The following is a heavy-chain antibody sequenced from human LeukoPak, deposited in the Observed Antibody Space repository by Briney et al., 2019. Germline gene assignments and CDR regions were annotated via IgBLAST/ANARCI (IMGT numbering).Heavy chain of an antibody. J-gene: IGHJ6*04. CDR3: ARDREVVTAKAQMDV. CDR2: IYIDANT. D-gene: IGHD2-21*02. Sequence: GGSLRLSCAVSGFSVSTNHMSWVRQAPGKGLEWVSVIYIDANTYYADSVKGRLTISRDNSKNTVFLQMNSLRAEDTAVYYCARDREVVTAKAQMDVWGKGTTVTVFS. V-gene: IGHV3-53*01. CDR1: GFSVSTNH.